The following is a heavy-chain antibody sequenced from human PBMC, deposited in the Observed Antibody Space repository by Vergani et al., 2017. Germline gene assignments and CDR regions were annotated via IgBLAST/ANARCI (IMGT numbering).Heavy chain of an antibody. CDR2: ISWNSGSI. V-gene: IGHV3-9*03. CDR3: AKDRDFLVSGSGWYAFDY. D-gene: IGHD6-19*01. Sequence: EVQLVESGGGLVQPGRSLRLSCAASGFTFDDYAMHWVRQAPGKGLEWVSGISWNSGSIGYADSVKGRFTISRDNAKNSLYLQMNSLRAEDMALYYCAKDRDFLVSGSGWYAFDYWGQGILVTVSS. CDR1: GFTFDDYA. J-gene: IGHJ4*02.